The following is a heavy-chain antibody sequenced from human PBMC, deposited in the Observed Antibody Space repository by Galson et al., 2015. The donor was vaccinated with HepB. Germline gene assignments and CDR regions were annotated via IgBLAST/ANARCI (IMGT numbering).Heavy chain of an antibody. D-gene: IGHD3-10*01. CDR1: GYTFTSYG. CDR2: ISAYNGNT. J-gene: IGHJ4*02. CDR3: ARAQSAHYGSGSPY. V-gene: IGHV1-18*04. Sequence: SVKVSCKASGYTFTSYGISWVRQAPGQGLEWMGWISAYNGNTNYAQKPQGRVTMTTDTSTSTAYMELRSLRSDDTAVYYCARAQSAHYGSGSPYWGQGTLVTVSS.